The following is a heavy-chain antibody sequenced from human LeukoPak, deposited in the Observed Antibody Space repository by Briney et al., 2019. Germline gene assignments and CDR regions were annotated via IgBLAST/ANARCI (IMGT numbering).Heavy chain of an antibody. V-gene: IGHV3-7*01. CDR2: INQDGSEG. CDR3: VRDGGVSGYDLLDY. J-gene: IGHJ4*02. Sequence: GGSLRLSCAASGFSFSNYWMTWVRQAPGKGLEWVAHINQDGSEGHYMDSVKARFTISRDNAKNSLSLQMNSLRAEDTAVYYCVRDGGVSGYDLLDYWGQGTLVTVSS. CDR1: GFSFSNYW. D-gene: IGHD5-12*01.